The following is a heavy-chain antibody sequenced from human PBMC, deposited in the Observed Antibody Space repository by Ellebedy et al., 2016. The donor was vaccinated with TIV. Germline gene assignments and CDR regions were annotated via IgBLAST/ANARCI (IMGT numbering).Heavy chain of an antibody. Sequence: GESLKISCAASGFTFSSYSMNWVRQAPGKGLVWVSGINSVGSSTFYADSVKGRFTVSRDNAKNTLYLQMNSLRAEDTAVYYCARDARLPGGIDYWGQGTLVPVSS. J-gene: IGHJ4*02. CDR3: ARDARLPGGIDY. CDR2: INSVGSST. V-gene: IGHV3-74*01. CDR1: GFTFSSYS. D-gene: IGHD2-21*02.